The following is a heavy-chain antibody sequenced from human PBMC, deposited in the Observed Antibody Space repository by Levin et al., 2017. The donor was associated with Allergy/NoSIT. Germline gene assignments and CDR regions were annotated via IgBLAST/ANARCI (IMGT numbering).Heavy chain of an antibody. J-gene: IGHJ4*02. D-gene: IGHD3-10*01. Sequence: SETLSLTCAVYGGSFSGYYWSWIRQPPGKGLEWIGEINHSGSTNYNPSLKSRVTISVDTSKNQFSLKLSSVTAADTAVYYCARVTGVRGVSDWGQGTLVTVSS. CDR3: ARVTGVRGVSD. CDR1: GGSFSGYY. CDR2: INHSGST. V-gene: IGHV4-34*01.